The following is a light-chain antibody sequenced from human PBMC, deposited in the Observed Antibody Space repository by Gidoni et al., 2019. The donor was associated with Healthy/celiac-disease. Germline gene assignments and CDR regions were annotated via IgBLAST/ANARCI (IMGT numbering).Light chain of an antibody. CDR1: QSVSSSY. V-gene: IGKV3-20*01. CDR3: QQYGSSLPIT. CDR2: GAS. Sequence: EIVLTQSPGTLSLSPGERATLSCRASQSVSSSYLAWYQQKPGQAPRLLIYGASSRATGIPDRFSGSGSGTDFTLTISRLEPEDFAVYYCQQYGSSLPITFXPXTKVDIK. J-gene: IGKJ3*01.